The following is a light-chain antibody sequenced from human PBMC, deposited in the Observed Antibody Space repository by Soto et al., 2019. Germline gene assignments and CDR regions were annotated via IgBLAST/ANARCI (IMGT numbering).Light chain of an antibody. CDR1: RSIVSF. Sequence: DIQMIQSPSSLSASVGDRVTISCRASRSIVSFLNWYHQRPGAAPKRLIYAASTLQSGVPSRFSGRGSGTYFTLTISSLQPEDFGTYYCQQSYSTPRTFGPGTKVYIK. J-gene: IGKJ3*01. V-gene: IGKV1-39*01. CDR2: AAS. CDR3: QQSYSTPRT.